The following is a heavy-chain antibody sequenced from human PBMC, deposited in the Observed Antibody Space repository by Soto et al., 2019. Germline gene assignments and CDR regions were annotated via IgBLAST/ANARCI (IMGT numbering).Heavy chain of an antibody. J-gene: IGHJ4*02. D-gene: IGHD5-12*01. Sequence: PSETLSLTCTVSGGSISGSSYYWGWIRQPPGKWLEWIGSIYYSGSTYYNPSLKSRVTIXXXTXXXXXSLXLSXVTXADTAVYYCAGGATIDSFDYWGQGTLVTVSS. CDR1: GGSISGSSYY. CDR3: AGGATIDSFDY. V-gene: IGHV4-39*01. CDR2: IYYSGST.